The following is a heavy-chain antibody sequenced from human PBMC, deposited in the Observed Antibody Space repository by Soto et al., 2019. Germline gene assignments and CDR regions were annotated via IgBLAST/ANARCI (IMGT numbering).Heavy chain of an antibody. CDR2: ISSSGSTI. D-gene: IGHD4-17*01. V-gene: IGHV3-11*01. CDR1: GFAFSDPY. CDR3: ARGGASVTTPFDY. J-gene: IGHJ4*02. Sequence: GGSLRLSCAASGFAFSDPYMSWIRQAPGKGLEWIPYISSSGSTIYYADSVKGRFTISRDNAKKSLYLQMDSLTADDTAVYYCARGGASVTTPFDYWGQGTQVTVSS.